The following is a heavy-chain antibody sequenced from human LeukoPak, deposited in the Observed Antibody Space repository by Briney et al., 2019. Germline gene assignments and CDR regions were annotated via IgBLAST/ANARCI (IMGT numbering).Heavy chain of an antibody. CDR1: GFSLTHDA. CDR2: ISYDGSNK. J-gene: IGHJ4*02. V-gene: IGHV3-30*18. CDR3: AKERGWATVTSGVFDY. D-gene: IGHD4-17*01. Sequence: PGGSLRLSCTASGFSLTHDAIHWVRQAPGKGLEWVAVISYDGSNKYYADSVKGRFTISRDNSKNTLYLQMNSLRAEDTAVYYCAKERGWATVTSGVFDYWGQGTLVTVSS.